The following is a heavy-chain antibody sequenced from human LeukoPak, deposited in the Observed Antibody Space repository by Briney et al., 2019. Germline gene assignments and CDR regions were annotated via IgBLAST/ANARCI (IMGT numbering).Heavy chain of an antibody. V-gene: IGHV4-59*01. Sequence: PSETLSLTCTVSGGSISSYYWSWVRQPPGKGLEWIGYIYYTGSTNYNPSLKSRVTISVDTSKNQFSLKLSSVTAADTAVYYCARDRPGGSSLDYWGQGTLVTVSS. CDR1: GGSISSYY. CDR3: ARDRPGGSSLDY. D-gene: IGHD6-13*01. J-gene: IGHJ4*02. CDR2: IYYTGST.